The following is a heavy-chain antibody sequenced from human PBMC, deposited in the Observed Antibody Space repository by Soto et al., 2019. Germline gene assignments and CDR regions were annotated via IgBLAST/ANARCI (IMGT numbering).Heavy chain of an antibody. CDR2: NRWNGEAV. CDR1: GFTFEDFA. J-gene: IGHJ5*02. D-gene: IGHD6-6*01. V-gene: IGHV3-9*01. CDR3: VKDGEAASPGWFDT. Sequence: SLRLSCSASGFTFEDFAMHWVRRVPGKGLEWVAGNRWNGEAVGYAASVKGRCTSSRDNAKKLLFLQMNSLRVDDTALYYCVKDGEAASPGWFDTWGQGTQVTVS.